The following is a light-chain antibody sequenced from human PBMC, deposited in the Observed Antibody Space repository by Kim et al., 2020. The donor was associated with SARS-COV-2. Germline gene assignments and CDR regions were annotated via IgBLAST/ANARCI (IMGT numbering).Light chain of an antibody. CDR1: QGISSY. Sequence: AIRITQSPSSLSASTGDRVTITCRASQGISSYLAWYQQKPGKAPKLLIYAASTLQSGVPSRFSGSGSGTDFTLTISCLQSEDFATYYCQQYYSYPRGTFGQGTKLEI. J-gene: IGKJ2*01. CDR3: QQYYSYPRGT. CDR2: AAS. V-gene: IGKV1-8*01.